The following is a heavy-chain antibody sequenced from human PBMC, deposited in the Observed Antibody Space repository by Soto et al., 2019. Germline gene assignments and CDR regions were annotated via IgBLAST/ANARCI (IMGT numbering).Heavy chain of an antibody. J-gene: IGHJ4*02. CDR3: TTDGLDSGYDWGDY. Sequence: EVQLVESGGGLVKPGGSLRLSCAAYGFNFSHAWLSWVRQAPGKGLERVGRIKSKTDGGTTDYAAPVKGRFTISRDDSKNTLYLQMNSLKTEDTAVYYCTTDGLDSGYDWGDYWVQGALVTVSS. CDR1: GFNFSHAW. V-gene: IGHV3-15*01. CDR2: IKSKTDGGTT. D-gene: IGHD5-12*01.